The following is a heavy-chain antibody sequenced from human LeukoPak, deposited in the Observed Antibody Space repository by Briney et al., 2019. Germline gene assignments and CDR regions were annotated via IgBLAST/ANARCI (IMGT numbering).Heavy chain of an antibody. CDR1: GGSISSSSYY. CDR2: IYYSGST. J-gene: IGHJ6*03. CDR3: ARVADSSGYIYYYYYMDV. V-gene: IGHV4-39*07. D-gene: IGHD3-22*01. Sequence: SETLSLTCTVSGGSISSSSYYWGWIRQPPGKGLEWIGSIYYSGSTYYNPSPKSRVTISVDTSKNQFSLKLSSVTAADTAVYYCARVADSSGYIYYYYYMDVWGKGTTVTVSS.